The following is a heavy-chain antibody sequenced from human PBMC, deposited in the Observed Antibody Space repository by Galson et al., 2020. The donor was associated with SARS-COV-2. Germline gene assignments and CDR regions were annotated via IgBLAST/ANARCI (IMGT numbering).Heavy chain of an antibody. V-gene: IGHV3-11*01. CDR1: GFTFSDYY. CDR2: ISSSGSTI. Sequence: NSGGFLRLSCAASGFTFSDYYMSWIRQAPGKGLEWVSYISSSGSTIYYADSVKGRFTISRDNAKNSLYLQMNSLRAEDTAVYYCARDLVKGFWSGYYGWFDPWGQGTLVTVSS. J-gene: IGHJ5*02. D-gene: IGHD3-3*01. CDR3: ARDLVKGFWSGYYGWFDP.